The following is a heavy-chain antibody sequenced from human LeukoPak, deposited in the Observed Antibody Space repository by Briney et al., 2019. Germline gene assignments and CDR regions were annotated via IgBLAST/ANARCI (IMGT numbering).Heavy chain of an antibody. J-gene: IGHJ5*02. V-gene: IGHV3-48*02. CDR3: ARDLSGTYPLDL. CDR2: ISGSSSTI. Sequence: PGGSLRLSCVASRFIFSMFSMNWVRQAPGKGLEWLSHISGSSSTIHYEDSVKGRFTISRDNAKNSLYLQMNSLRDEDTAVYYCARDLSGTYPLDLWGQGTLVTVSS. CDR1: RFIFSMFS. D-gene: IGHD1-26*01.